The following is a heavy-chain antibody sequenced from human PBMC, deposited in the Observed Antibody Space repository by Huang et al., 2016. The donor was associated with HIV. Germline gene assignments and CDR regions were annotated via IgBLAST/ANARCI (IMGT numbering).Heavy chain of an antibody. Sequence: DVQLVESGGDIVQPGGSLRLSCAASGGTFDKYWLNWVRQAPGKGLGWVARIKRDGSSASYADFVKGRFTISRDNAQKVLYLEMNSLRGDDAGVYYCARAKGTASTTYFYYFGLDVWGQGTTVTVSS. V-gene: IGHV3-74*01. CDR3: ARAKGTASTTYFYYFGLDV. CDR1: GGTFDKYW. CDR2: IKRDGSSA. J-gene: IGHJ6*02. D-gene: IGHD1-26*01.